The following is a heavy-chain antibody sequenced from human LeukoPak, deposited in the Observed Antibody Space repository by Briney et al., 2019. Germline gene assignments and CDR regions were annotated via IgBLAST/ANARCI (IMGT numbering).Heavy chain of an antibody. D-gene: IGHD3-16*01. CDR2: IYHSGST. CDR3: ARDLFVGGLDV. Sequence: KTSQTLSLTCTVSGDSITSRAYYWSWIRQHPGPGLEWIVYIYHSGSTYYNPSLMTRVTMSVDTSKNEFSLNLTSVTAADTAVYYCARDLFVGGLDVWGKGTRSPSPQ. J-gene: IGHJ6*04. CDR1: GDSITSRAYY. V-gene: IGHV4-31*03.